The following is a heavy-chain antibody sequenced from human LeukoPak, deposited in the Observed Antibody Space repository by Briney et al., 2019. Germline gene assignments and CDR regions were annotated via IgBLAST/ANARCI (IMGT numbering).Heavy chain of an antibody. CDR1: GFTFSSYA. Sequence: GGSLRLSCAASGFTFSSYAMSWVRQAPGKGLEWVSAISGSGGSTYYADSVKGRFTISRDNSKNTLYLQMNSLRAEDTAVYYCAREGRNYYDSSGHSGTFDYWGQGTLVTVSS. J-gene: IGHJ4*02. CDR2: ISGSGGST. D-gene: IGHD3-22*01. CDR3: AREGRNYYDSSGHSGTFDY. V-gene: IGHV3-23*01.